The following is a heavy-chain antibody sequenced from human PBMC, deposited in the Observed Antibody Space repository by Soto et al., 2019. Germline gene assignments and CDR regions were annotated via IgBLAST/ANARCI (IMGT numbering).Heavy chain of an antibody. CDR1: GFTFTRYS. CDR3: ARESEDLTSNFDY. J-gene: IGHJ4*02. CDR2: ISSTTNYI. V-gene: IGHV3-21*01. Sequence: GGSLRLSCAASGFTFTRYSMNFVGHAPFKGLEWVSSISSTTNYIYYADSMKGRFTVSRDNAKNSVYLEMNSLSAEDTALYYCARESEDLTSNFDYWGQGTLVTVSS.